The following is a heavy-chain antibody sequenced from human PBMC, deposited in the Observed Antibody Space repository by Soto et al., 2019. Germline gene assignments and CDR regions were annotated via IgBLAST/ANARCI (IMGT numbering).Heavy chain of an antibody. Sequence: RGSLRLSCAASGFTFSSYAMSWVRQAPGKGLEWVSVISGSGGSTNYADSVKGRFTISRDNSKNTLYLQMNSLRAEDTAVYYCAKGGSIAARTAYYYGMDVWGQGTTVTVSS. CDR2: ISGSGGST. CDR3: AKGGSIAARTAYYYGMDV. J-gene: IGHJ6*02. V-gene: IGHV3-23*01. CDR1: GFTFSSYA. D-gene: IGHD6-6*01.